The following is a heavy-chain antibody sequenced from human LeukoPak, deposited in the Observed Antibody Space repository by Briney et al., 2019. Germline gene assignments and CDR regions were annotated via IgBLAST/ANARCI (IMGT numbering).Heavy chain of an antibody. Sequence: PSETLSLTCAVSGGSLSSGTFYWGWMRQPPGKGLEWIACIYYSGSTYYNPSLKSRVTISVDMSKNQFSLTLSIVPAADTAMYYCARQANWFDSWGQGTLVTVSS. V-gene: IGHV4-39*01. CDR3: ARQANWFDS. CDR2: IYYSGST. J-gene: IGHJ5*01. CDR1: GGSLSSGTFY.